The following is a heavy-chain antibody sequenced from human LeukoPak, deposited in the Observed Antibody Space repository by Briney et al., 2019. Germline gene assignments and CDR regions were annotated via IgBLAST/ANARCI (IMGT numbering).Heavy chain of an antibody. D-gene: IGHD3-10*01. V-gene: IGHV4-34*01. Sequence: PSETLSLTCTVSGGSISSYYWSWIRQPPGKGLEWIGEINHSGSTNYNPSLKSRVTISLDTSRNQFSLKLNSVTAADTAVYYCAKSNGYGLVDIWGQGTMVTVSS. CDR1: GGSISSYY. CDR3: AKSNGYGLVDI. J-gene: IGHJ3*02. CDR2: INHSGST.